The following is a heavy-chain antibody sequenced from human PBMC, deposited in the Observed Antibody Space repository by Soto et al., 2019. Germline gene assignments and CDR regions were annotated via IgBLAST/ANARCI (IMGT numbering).Heavy chain of an antibody. CDR3: ASKKDAGDV. Sequence: QVQLVQSGAEVKKPGSSVKVSCKASGGTFSSYTISWVRQAPGQGLEWMGRIIPILGIGNYAQKFQGRVTITADKSMSTAYMELSSLRSEDTAVYYCASKKDAGDVWGQGTTVTVSS. J-gene: IGHJ6*02. CDR1: GGTFSSYT. CDR2: IIPILGIG. D-gene: IGHD2-15*01. V-gene: IGHV1-69*02.